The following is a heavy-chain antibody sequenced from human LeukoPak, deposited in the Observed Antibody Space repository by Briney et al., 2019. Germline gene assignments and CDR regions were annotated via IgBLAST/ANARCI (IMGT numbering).Heavy chain of an antibody. CDR3: ARFSDYYDSSGHYLDY. CDR1: GGSFSGYY. D-gene: IGHD3-22*01. J-gene: IGHJ4*02. Sequence: SETLSLTCGVSGGSFSGYYWSWIRQSPGRGLEWIAYIYFTGTTNYNPSLQSRVTISVDTSKNQFSLRLTSVTAADTAVYYCARFSDYYDSSGHYLDYWGQGTLVAVSS. V-gene: IGHV4-59*08. CDR2: IYFTGTT.